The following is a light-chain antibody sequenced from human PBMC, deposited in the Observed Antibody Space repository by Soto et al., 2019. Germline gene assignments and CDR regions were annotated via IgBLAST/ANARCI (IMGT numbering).Light chain of an antibody. CDR3: QQYGSSPWT. J-gene: IGKJ1*01. Sequence: EIVLTQSPGTLSLSPGDRATLSCRASQSVSSSYLAWFQQKPGQAPRLLIYGASSGATGIPDRFSGNGSGTDFTLTISRLEPEDFAVYYCQQYGSSPWTFGQGTKVDIK. V-gene: IGKV3-20*01. CDR1: QSVSSSY. CDR2: GAS.